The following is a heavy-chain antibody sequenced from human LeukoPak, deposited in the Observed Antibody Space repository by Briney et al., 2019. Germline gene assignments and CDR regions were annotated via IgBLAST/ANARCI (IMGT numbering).Heavy chain of an antibody. V-gene: IGHV4-39*01. J-gene: IGHJ4*02. Sequence: PSETLSLTCTVSGGSNYWGWIRQPPGKGLEWIGSIYYRGTTYYNPSLKSRVTISVDTSKNQLSLRLNSVTAADTAVYYCAIATGNYYWDFDYWGQGILVTVSS. CDR2: IYYRGTT. CDR1: GGSNY. D-gene: IGHD1-26*01. CDR3: AIATGNYYWDFDY.